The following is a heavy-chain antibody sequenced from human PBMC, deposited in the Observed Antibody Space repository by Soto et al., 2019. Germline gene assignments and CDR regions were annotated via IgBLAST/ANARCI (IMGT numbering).Heavy chain of an antibody. D-gene: IGHD3-10*01. J-gene: IGHJ6*02. CDR3: AKYPMVRGVIRYYYYGMDV. V-gene: IGHV3-23*01. CDR2: ISGSGGST. Sequence: GGSLSLSCAASGFTFSSYAMSWVRQAPGKGLEWVSAISGSGGSTYYADSVKGRFTISRDNSKNTLYLQMNSLRAEDTAVYYCAKYPMVRGVIRYYYYGMDVWGQGTTVTVSS. CDR1: GFTFSSYA.